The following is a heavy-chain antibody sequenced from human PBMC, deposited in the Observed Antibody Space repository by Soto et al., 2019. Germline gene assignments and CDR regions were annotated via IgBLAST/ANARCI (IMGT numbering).Heavy chain of an antibody. Sequence: SETLSLTCAVYGGSFSGYYWSWIRQPPGKGLEWIGEINHSGSTNYNPSLKSRVTISVDTSKNQFSLKLSSVTAADTAVYYCARVKFSGALAAAGRKDYFDYWGQGTLVTVSS. CDR3: ARVKFSGALAAAGRKDYFDY. J-gene: IGHJ4*02. V-gene: IGHV4-34*01. CDR2: INHSGST. D-gene: IGHD6-13*01. CDR1: GGSFSGYY.